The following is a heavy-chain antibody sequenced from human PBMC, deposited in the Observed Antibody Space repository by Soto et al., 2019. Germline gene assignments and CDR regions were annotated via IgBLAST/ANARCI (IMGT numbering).Heavy chain of an antibody. CDR3: ARSDWFNP. J-gene: IGHJ5*02. CDR1: GFTFSTYW. V-gene: IGHV3-74*01. CDR2: MKSDGSST. Sequence: PGGSLRLSCAASGFTFSTYWMHWVRQAPGKGLVWVSRMKSDGSSTSYADSVKGRFTISRDNAKNTLYLQMDSLRGEDTAVYYCARSDWFNPWGQGTLVT.